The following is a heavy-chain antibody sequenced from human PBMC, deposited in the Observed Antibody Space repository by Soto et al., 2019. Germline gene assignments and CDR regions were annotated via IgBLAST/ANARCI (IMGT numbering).Heavy chain of an antibody. V-gene: IGHV3-30*03. J-gene: IGHJ4*02. Sequence: GSLRLSCAASGFTFSSYGMHWVRQAPGKGLEWVAVISYDGSNKYYADSVKGRFTISRDNSKNTLYLQMNSLRAEDTAVYYCARSLTPRAGYFDYWGQGTLVTVSS. CDR1: GFTFSSYG. CDR2: ISYDGSNK. CDR3: ARSLTPRAGYFDY.